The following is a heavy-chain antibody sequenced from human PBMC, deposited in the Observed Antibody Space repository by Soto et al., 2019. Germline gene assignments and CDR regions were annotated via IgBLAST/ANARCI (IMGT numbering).Heavy chain of an antibody. Sequence: QVQLQESGPGLVKPSQTLSLTCTVSGGSISSGDYYWSWIRLPPGKGLEWIGYIYHSGSTYYNPSLKSRVTISVDTSKNQFSLKLSSVTAADTAVYSCARERPDGARLDPWGQGTLVTVSS. CDR3: ARERPDGARLDP. J-gene: IGHJ5*02. CDR2: IYHSGST. CDR1: GGSISSGDYY. V-gene: IGHV4-30-4*01. D-gene: IGHD6-6*01.